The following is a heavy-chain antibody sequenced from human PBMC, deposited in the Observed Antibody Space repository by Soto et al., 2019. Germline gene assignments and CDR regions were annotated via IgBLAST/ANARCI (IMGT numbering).Heavy chain of an antibody. CDR3: ARSQGSSTSLELYYYYYYGMDV. CDR2: IIPISGTA. CDR1: GVTFSSYA. Sequence: QVQLVQSGAEVKKPGSSVKVSCKASGVTFSSYAISWVRQAPGQGLEWMGGIIPISGTANYAQKFQGRGTMTADESTSTAYMELSSLRSEDTAVYSCARSQGSSTSLELYYYYYYGMDVWGQGTTVTVSS. V-gene: IGHV1-69*01. J-gene: IGHJ6*02. D-gene: IGHD2-2*01.